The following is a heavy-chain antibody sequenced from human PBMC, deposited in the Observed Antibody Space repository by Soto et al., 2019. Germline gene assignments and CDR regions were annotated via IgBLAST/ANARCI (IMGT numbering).Heavy chain of an antibody. J-gene: IGHJ6*02. CDR3: ATGGYSYGLPLLYYYYYGMDV. Sequence: ASVKVSCKASGYTFTSYAMHWVRQAPGQRLEWMGWINAGNGNTNYAQKLQGRVTMTTDTSTSTAYMELRSLRSDDTAVYYCATGGYSYGLPLLYYYYYGMDVWGQGTTVTVSS. CDR1: GYTFTSYA. D-gene: IGHD5-18*01. CDR2: INAGNGNT. V-gene: IGHV1-3*01.